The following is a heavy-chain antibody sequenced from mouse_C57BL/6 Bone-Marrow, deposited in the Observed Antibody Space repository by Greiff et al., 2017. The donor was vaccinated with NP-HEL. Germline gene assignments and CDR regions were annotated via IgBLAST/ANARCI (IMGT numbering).Heavy chain of an antibody. D-gene: IGHD1-1*01. CDR1: GFTFNTYA. CDR2: LRSKSSNYAT. J-gene: IGHJ1*03. CDR3: VTTTVVATFHWYFDV. Sequence: EVKVVESGGGLVQPKGSLKLSCAASGFTFNTYAMHWVRQAPGKGLEWVARLRSKSSNYATYYADSVKDRFTISRDDSQSMLYLQMNNLKTEATAMYYCVTTTVVATFHWYFDVWGTGTTVTVSS. V-gene: IGHV10-3*01.